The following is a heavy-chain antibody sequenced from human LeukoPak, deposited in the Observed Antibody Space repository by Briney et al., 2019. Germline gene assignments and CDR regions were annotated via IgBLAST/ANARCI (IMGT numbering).Heavy chain of an antibody. CDR2: IYYSGST. V-gene: IGHV4-31*03. J-gene: IGHJ4*02. D-gene: IGHD3-10*01. Sequence: SETLSLTCTVSGGSIGSYYWSWIRQHPGKGLEWIGYIYYSGSTYYNPSLKSRVTISIDTSKNQFSLKLSSVTAADTAVYYCARDRGYGSGSYYYDYWGQGTLVTVSS. CDR1: GGSIGSYY. CDR3: ARDRGYGSGSYYYDY.